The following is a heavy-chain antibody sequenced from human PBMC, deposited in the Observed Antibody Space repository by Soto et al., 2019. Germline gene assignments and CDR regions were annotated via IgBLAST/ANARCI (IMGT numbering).Heavy chain of an antibody. J-gene: IGHJ6*02. CDR2: INAGNGNT. Sequence: ASVKVSCKASGYTFTSYAMHWVRQAPGQRLEWMGWINAGNGNTKYSQKFQGRVTITRDTSASTAYMELSSLRSEDTAVYYCGLYGSSTSCYTGNYYYSGMDVWGQGTTFTASS. V-gene: IGHV1-3*01. CDR3: GLYGSSTSCYTGNYYYSGMDV. D-gene: IGHD2-2*02. CDR1: GYTFTSYA.